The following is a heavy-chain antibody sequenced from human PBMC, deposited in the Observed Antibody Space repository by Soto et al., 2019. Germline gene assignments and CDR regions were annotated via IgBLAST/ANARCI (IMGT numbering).Heavy chain of an antibody. D-gene: IGHD3-22*01. V-gene: IGHV3-23*01. Sequence: GGSLRLSCAASGFTFSSYAMSWVRQAPGKGLEWVSAISGSGGSTYYADSVKGRFTISRDNAKNSLYLQMNSLRAEDTAVYYCARDLGYYDSSGYFDYYGMDVWGQGTTVTVSS. CDR2: ISGSGGST. J-gene: IGHJ6*02. CDR3: ARDLGYYDSSGYFDYYGMDV. CDR1: GFTFSSYA.